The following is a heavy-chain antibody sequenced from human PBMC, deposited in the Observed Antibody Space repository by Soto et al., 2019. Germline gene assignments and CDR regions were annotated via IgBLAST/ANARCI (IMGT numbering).Heavy chain of an antibody. Sequence: GGSLRLSCAASGFTFSSYGMHWVRQAPGKGLEWVAVISYDGSNKYYADSVKGRFTISRDNSKNTLYLQMNSLRAEDTAVYYCAKGYCSGGSCYPNWFDPWGQGT. CDR3: AKGYCSGGSCYPNWFDP. D-gene: IGHD2-15*01. CDR2: ISYDGSNK. J-gene: IGHJ5*02. V-gene: IGHV3-30*18. CDR1: GFTFSSYG.